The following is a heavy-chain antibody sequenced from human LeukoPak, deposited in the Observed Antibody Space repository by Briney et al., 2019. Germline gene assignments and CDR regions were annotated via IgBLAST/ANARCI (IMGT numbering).Heavy chain of an antibody. CDR2: IYSGGST. D-gene: IGHD2/OR15-2a*01. CDR1: GFTVSSNY. Sequence: GGSLRLSCAASGFTVSSNYMSWVRQAPGKGLEWVSVIYSGGSTYYADSVKGRFTISRGNSKNTLYLQMNSLRAEDTAVYYCAREYTGYYYYMDVWGKGTTVTVSS. CDR3: AREYTGYYYYMDV. J-gene: IGHJ6*03. V-gene: IGHV3-66*02.